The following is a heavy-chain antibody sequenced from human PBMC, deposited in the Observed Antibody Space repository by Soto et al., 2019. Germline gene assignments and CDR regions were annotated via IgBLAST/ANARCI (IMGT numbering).Heavy chain of an antibody. V-gene: IGHV3-23*01. CDR2: PGLSGRTT. D-gene: IGHD1-20*01. Sequence: EVQLLESGGGLVQPGGSLRLSCVASGFTFSVSAMTWVRQAPGKGLEWVSTPGLSGRTTFYGDSVKGRFTVSRDNSKNTLDLQMSSLRAEDTAVYYCATVHNTSRSFNFWGRGTLVTVSS. CDR1: GFTFSVSA. J-gene: IGHJ4*02. CDR3: ATVHNTSRSFNF.